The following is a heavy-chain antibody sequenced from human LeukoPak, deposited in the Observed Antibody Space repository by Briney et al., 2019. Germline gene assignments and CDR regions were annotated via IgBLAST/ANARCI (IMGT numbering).Heavy chain of an antibody. CDR2: ISGSGGGT. CDR1: GFTFSSYG. V-gene: IGHV3-23*01. Sequence: GGTLRLSCAASGFTFSSYGMSWVRQAPGKGLEWVSGISGSGGGTYYADSVKGRFTISRDNSKTSVYLQMNSLRSEDTAVYYCAKWGGNFDYWGQGTLVTVSS. CDR3: AKWGGNFDY. D-gene: IGHD3-16*01. J-gene: IGHJ4*02.